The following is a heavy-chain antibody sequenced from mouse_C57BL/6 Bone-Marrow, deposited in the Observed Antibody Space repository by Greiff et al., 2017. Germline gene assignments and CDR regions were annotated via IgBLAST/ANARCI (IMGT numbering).Heavy chain of an antibody. Sequence: EVKLVESGGDLVKPGGSLKLSCAASGFTFSSYGMSWVRQTPDKRLEWVATISSGGSYTYYPDSVKGRFTISRDNAKNTLYLQMSSLKSEDTAMYYCARFYYDCSLFAYWGQGTLVTVSA. CDR1: GFTFSSYG. CDR3: ARFYYDCSLFAY. V-gene: IGHV5-6*01. J-gene: IGHJ3*01. D-gene: IGHD2-4*01. CDR2: ISSGGSYT.